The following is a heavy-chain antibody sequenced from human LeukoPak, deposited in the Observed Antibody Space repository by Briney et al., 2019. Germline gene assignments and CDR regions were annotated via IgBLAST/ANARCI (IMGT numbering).Heavy chain of an antibody. D-gene: IGHD3-9*01. V-gene: IGHV4-34*01. CDR3: AGGERYFDWNDI. J-gene: IGHJ3*02. CDR2: INHSGST. CDR1: GGSFSGYY. Sequence: SETLSLTCAVYGGSFSGYYWSWIRQPPGKGLEWIGEINHSGSTNYNPSLKSRVTISVDTSKNQFSLKLSSVTAADTAVYYCAGGERYFDWNDIWGQGTMVTVSS.